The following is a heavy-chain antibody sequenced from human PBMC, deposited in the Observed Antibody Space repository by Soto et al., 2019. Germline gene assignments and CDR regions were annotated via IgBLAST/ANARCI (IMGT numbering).Heavy chain of an antibody. CDR2: XSGSGGSN. J-gene: IGHJ4*02. D-gene: IGHD2-2*01. Sequence: GGSXRLSXXASXXXXXXXXXXXXXQAPXKGXEWVXXXSGSGGSNDDPNSVKGRFTISRDNSKNTLYLQMNSLRAEDTAVYYCAKVALGYCSSTSCYYSYWGQGTLVTVSS. CDR3: AKVALGYCSSTSCYYSY. V-gene: IGHV3-23*01. CDR1: XXXXXXXX.